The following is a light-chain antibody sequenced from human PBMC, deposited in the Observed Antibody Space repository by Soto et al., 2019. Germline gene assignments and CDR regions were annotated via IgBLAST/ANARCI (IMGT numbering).Light chain of an antibody. J-gene: IGKJ5*01. CDR2: DAS. CDR1: QTVRNNY. Sequence: EFVLTQSPGTLSLSPGERATLSCRASQTVRNNYLAWYQQKPGQAPRLLIYDASSRATGIPDRFSGSGSGTDFTLTISSLGPEDFAVYYCQQRSNWPRTFGQGTRLEIK. CDR3: QQRSNWPRT. V-gene: IGKV3D-20*02.